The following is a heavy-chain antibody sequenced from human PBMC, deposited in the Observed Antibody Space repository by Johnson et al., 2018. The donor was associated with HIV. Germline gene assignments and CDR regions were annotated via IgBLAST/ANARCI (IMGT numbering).Heavy chain of an antibody. D-gene: IGHD3-16*01. CDR1: EFTFGDYD. CDR2: INWSGASA. J-gene: IGHJ3*02. CDR3: ARGRPWGWELRRDAFDI. Sequence: VQLVESGGGVVLPGESLGLSCAASEFTFGDYDMAWVRVAPGKGLAWVSGINWSGASAGYADSVQGRFTISRDNAKKSLYLQMNSLRDEDTALYYCARGRPWGWELRRDAFDIWGQGTMVTVSS. V-gene: IGHV3-20*04.